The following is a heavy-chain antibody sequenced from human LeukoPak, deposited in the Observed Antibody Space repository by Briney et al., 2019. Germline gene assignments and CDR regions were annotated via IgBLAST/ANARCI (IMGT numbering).Heavy chain of an antibody. CDR2: INPSGGST. CDR1: GYTFTSYY. CDR3: ARAMVRGVIARGLDY. Sequence: GSSVKVSCKASGYTFTSYYMHWVRQAPGQGLDWMGIINPSGGSTSYAQKFQGRVTMTRDTSTSTVYMELSSLRSEDTAVYYCARAMVRGVIARGLDYWGQGTLVTVSS. D-gene: IGHD3-10*01. J-gene: IGHJ4*02. V-gene: IGHV1-46*01.